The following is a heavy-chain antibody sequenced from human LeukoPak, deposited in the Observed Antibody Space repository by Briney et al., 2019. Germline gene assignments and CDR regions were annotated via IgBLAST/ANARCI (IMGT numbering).Heavy chain of an antibody. CDR2: IYSGGST. CDR3: ARAGGGSGSYLDY. D-gene: IGHD1-26*01. CDR1: GFTFSSYW. J-gene: IGHJ4*02. Sequence: GGSLRLSCAASGFTFSSYWMSWVRQAPGKGLEWVSVIYSGGSTYYADSVKGRFTISRDNSKNTLYLQMNSLRAEDTAVYYCARAGGGSGSYLDYWGQGTLVTVSS. V-gene: IGHV3-53*01.